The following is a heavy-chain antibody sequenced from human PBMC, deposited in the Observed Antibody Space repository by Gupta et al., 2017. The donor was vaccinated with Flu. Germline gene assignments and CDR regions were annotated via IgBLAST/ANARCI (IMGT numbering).Heavy chain of an antibody. Sequence: QGQLVQSGADVKKPGASVKVSCEASGYTFTGYYIHWVRQAPGQGPEWMGWINPNSGHTHYAQKFQGRVTLSRDTFSGTAYMDLTRLKSDDTANYFCARATRGIVAADPYYYGLDVWGQGTTVTVSS. CDR3: ARATRGIVAADPYYYGLDV. D-gene: IGHD6-13*01. CDR1: GYTFTGYY. J-gene: IGHJ6*02. V-gene: IGHV1-2*02. CDR2: INPNSGHT.